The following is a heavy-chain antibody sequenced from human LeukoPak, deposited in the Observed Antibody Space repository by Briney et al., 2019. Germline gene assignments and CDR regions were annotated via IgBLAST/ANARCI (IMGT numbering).Heavy chain of an antibody. D-gene: IGHD5-12*01. CDR3: ARIAAGYTGYDGGDY. CDR2: IIPIFGTA. J-gene: IGHJ4*02. V-gene: IGHV1-69*13. CDR1: GGTFSSYA. Sequence: SVKVSCKASGGTFSSYAISLVRQAPGQGLEWMGGIIPIFGTANYAQKFQGRVTITADESTSTAYMELSSLRSEDTAVYYCARIAAGYTGYDGGDYWGQGPLVTVSS.